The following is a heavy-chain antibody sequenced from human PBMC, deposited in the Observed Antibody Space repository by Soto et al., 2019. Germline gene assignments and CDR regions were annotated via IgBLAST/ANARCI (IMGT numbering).Heavy chain of an antibody. J-gene: IGHJ4*02. Sequence: QVQPVESGGGVVQPGRSLRLSCVVSGFTFRSYAMHWVRQAPGKGLEWVAVISNDGNNNYHADSVKGRFTISRDNSKNTLYLHMDSLRAEDTALYYCSRFVGYGGSEYYFDNWGQGIRVIVST. CDR1: GFTFRSYA. V-gene: IGHV3-30-3*02. CDR2: ISNDGNNN. D-gene: IGHD5-12*01. CDR3: SRFVGYGGSEYYFDN.